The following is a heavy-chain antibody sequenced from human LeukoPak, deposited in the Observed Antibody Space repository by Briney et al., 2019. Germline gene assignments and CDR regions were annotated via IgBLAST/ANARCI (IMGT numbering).Heavy chain of an antibody. V-gene: IGHV1-18*01. CDR3: AREDGGNDFFDF. CDR1: GYSFSTYS. Sequence: ASVKVSCKASGYSFSTYSISWVRQAPGQGLEWVGSIIPYSGNANSAESLQARVTLTTDTSTNTAYLELRSLRSDDTAVYYCAREDGGNDFFDFWGQGSLATVSS. CDR2: IIPYSGNA. J-gene: IGHJ4*02. D-gene: IGHD1-1*01.